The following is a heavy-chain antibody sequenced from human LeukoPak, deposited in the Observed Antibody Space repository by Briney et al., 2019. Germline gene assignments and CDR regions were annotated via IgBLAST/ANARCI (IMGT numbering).Heavy chain of an antibody. V-gene: IGHV4-59*08. D-gene: IGHD1-26*01. Sequence: PSETLSLTCTVSGGSISSYYWSWIRQPPGKGLEWIGYIYYSGSTNYNPSLKSRVTISVDTSKNQFSLKLSSVTAADTAVYYCARGPHSGSGRVWYYYYGMDVWGQGTTVTVSS. CDR3: ARGPHSGSGRVWYYYYGMDV. CDR2: IYYSGST. J-gene: IGHJ6*02. CDR1: GGSISSYY.